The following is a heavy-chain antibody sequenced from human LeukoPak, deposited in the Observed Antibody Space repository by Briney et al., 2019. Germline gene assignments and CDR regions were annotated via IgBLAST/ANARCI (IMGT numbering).Heavy chain of an antibody. CDR3: AREDSNPKYYYYYGMDV. D-gene: IGHD4-11*01. V-gene: IGHV1-2*06. J-gene: IGHJ6*02. CDR1: GYTFTGYY. CDR2: INPNSGGT. Sequence: ASVKVSCKDSGYTFTGYYMHWVRQAPGQGLEWMGRINPNSGGTNYAQKFQGRVTVTRDTSINTAYMELSRLRSDDTAVYYCAREDSNPKYYYYYGMDVWGQGTTVTVSS.